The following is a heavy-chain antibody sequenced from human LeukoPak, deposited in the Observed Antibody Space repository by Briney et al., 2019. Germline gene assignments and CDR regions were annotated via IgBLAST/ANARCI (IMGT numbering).Heavy chain of an antibody. CDR2: INTNTGNP. CDR1: GYTFTSYA. D-gene: IGHD6-19*01. CDR3: ARVSVAVAGTFYFDY. V-gene: IGHV7-4-1*02. J-gene: IGHJ4*02. Sequence: ASVKVSCKAPGYTFTSYAMNWVRQAPGQGLEWMGWINTNTGNPTYAQGFTGRFVFSLDTSVSTAYLQISSLKAEDTAVYYCARVSVAVAGTFYFDYWGQGTLVTVSS.